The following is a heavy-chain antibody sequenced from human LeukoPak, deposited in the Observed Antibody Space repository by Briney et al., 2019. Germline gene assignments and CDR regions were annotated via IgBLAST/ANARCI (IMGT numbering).Heavy chain of an antibody. Sequence: SETLSLTCTVSGGSISSSSYYWGWLRQPPGKGLEWIGSIYYSGSTYYNPSLKSRVTISVDTSKNQFSLKLSSVTAADTAVYYCASYRGAVDAFDIWGQGTMVTVSS. CDR1: GGSISSSSYY. V-gene: IGHV4-39*07. D-gene: IGHD3-10*01. CDR2: IYYSGST. J-gene: IGHJ3*02. CDR3: ASYRGAVDAFDI.